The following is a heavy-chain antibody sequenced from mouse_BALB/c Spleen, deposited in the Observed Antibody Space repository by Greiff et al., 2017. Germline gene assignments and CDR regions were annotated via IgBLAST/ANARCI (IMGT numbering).Heavy chain of an antibody. V-gene: IGHV1-69*02. J-gene: IGHJ4*01. D-gene: IGHD1-1*01. CDR2: IDPSDSYT. CDR1: GYTFTSYW. Sequence: VQLQQPGAELVKPGASVKLSCKASGYTFTSYWIHWVKQRPGQGLEWIGEIDPSDSYTNYNQKFKGKATLTVDKSSSTAYMQLSSLTSEDSAVYYCARRYYYGSSYAMDYWGQGTSVTVSS. CDR3: ARRYYYGSSYAMDY.